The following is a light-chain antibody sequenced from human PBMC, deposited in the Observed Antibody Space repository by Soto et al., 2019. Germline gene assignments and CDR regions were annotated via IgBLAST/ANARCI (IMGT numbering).Light chain of an antibody. Sequence: EIVMTQSPAPLSVSPGERATLSCRASQSVSSDLAWYQQKPAQAPRLHIYGASTRATGIPARFSGSESGTDFALTISSLQSEGFAVYYCQHYNNWPRTFGQGTKVEI. CDR1: QSVSSD. CDR2: GAS. V-gene: IGKV3-15*01. CDR3: QHYNNWPRT. J-gene: IGKJ1*01.